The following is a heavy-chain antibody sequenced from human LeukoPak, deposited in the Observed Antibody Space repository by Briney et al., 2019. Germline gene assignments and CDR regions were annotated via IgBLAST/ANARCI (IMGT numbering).Heavy chain of an antibody. CDR1: GFIVSTKY. J-gene: IGHJ4*02. Sequence: GGSLRLSCAASGFIVSTKYMGWVRQSPGKGLEWVSVIYGGGNTYYAHSVKGRFTISRDNSKNTLYLQMNSLRPEDTAVFYCAFQFGVAIGLDYWGQGSLVTVSS. CDR2: IYGGGNT. CDR3: AFQFGVAIGLDY. V-gene: IGHV3-66*02. D-gene: IGHD3-3*01.